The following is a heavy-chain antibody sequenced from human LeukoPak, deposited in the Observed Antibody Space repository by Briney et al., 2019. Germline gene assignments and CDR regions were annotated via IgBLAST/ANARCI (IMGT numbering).Heavy chain of an antibody. CDR1: GGSISSGGYY. CDR2: IYYSGST. D-gene: IGHD5-18*01. V-gene: IGHV4-31*03. CDR3: ARGPCYPVCFDY. Sequence: SETLSLTCTVSGGSISSGGYYWSWIRQHPGKGLEWIGYIYYSGSTYYNPSLKSRVTISVDTSKNQFSLKLSSVTAADTAVYYCARGPCYPVCFDYWGQGTLVTVSS. J-gene: IGHJ4*02.